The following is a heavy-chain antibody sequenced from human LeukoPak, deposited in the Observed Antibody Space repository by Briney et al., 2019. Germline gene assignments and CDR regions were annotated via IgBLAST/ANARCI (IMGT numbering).Heavy chain of an antibody. CDR2: IYTSGST. CDR3: ARGSGYDFWSGYPDY. CDR1: GGSISSGSYY. V-gene: IGHV4-61*02. D-gene: IGHD3-3*01. J-gene: IGHJ4*02. Sequence: SETLSLTCTVSGGSISSGSYYWSWIRQPAGKGLEWIGRIYTSGSTNYNPSLKSRVNISVDTSKNQFSLKLSSVTAADTAVYYCARGSGYDFWSGYPDYWGQGTLVTVSS.